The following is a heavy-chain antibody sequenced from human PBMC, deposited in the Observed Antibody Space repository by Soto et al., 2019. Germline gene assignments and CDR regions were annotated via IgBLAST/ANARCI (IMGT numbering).Heavy chain of an antibody. V-gene: IGHV3-23*01. Sequence: PGGSLRLSCAASGFTFSTYTMSWVRQAPGKGLEWVSAISGSGGSTYYADSVKGRFTISRDNSKNTLYLQMNSLRAEDTAVYYCAKAIGGSLARYFDYWGQGTLVTVSS. D-gene: IGHD3-10*01. CDR3: AKAIGGSLARYFDY. CDR2: ISGSGGST. CDR1: GFTFSTYT. J-gene: IGHJ4*02.